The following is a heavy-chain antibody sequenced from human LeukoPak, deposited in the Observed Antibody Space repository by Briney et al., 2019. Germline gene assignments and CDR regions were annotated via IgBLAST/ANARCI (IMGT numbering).Heavy chain of an antibody. CDR3: AKTSDQLLYSKFDF. J-gene: IGHJ4*02. D-gene: IGHD2-2*02. Sequence: PGGSLRLSCSTSGFTFSFYGMHWVRQAPGKGLGWVAFIQYDGSFKFYADSVQGRFSISRDNSKNTLFLQMNSLRADDTAVYYCAKTSDQLLYSKFDFWGQGTLVTVSS. CDR2: IQYDGSFK. CDR1: GFTFSFYG. V-gene: IGHV3-30*02.